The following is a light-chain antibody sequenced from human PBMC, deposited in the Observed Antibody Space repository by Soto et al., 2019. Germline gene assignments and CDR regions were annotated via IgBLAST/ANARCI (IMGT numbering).Light chain of an antibody. CDR1: SSDVGGFNY. Sequence: QSVLTQPASVSGSPGQSITISCTGTSSDVGGFNYVSWYQQHPGKAPKLMIYDVTNRPSGVSYRFSGSKSGNTASLTISGLQAEDEADYSCNSYTSSSTYVFGTG. J-gene: IGLJ1*01. CDR2: DVT. V-gene: IGLV2-14*03. CDR3: NSYTSSSTYV.